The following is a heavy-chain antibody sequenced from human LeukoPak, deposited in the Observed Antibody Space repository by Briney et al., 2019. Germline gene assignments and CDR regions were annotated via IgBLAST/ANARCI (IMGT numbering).Heavy chain of an antibody. Sequence: PGGSLRPSCAASGFTFSSYWMTWVRQAPGKGLEWVANIKPDGSVGYYVDSVRGRFIISRDNAGNSLYLQMNSLRAEDTAVHYCAVTGYSSSPFDYWGQGTLVTVSS. V-gene: IGHV3-7*03. CDR2: IKPDGSVG. CDR3: AVTGYSSSPFDY. J-gene: IGHJ4*02. D-gene: IGHD6-13*01. CDR1: GFTFSSYW.